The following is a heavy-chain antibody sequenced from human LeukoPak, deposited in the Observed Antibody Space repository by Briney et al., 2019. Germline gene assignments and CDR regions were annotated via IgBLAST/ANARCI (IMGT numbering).Heavy chain of an antibody. CDR2: IIPIFGTA. CDR3: ARHIITMVRGVIISGPRANWFDP. J-gene: IGHJ5*02. Sequence: ASVKVSCKASGGTFSSYAISWVRQAPGQGLEWMGGIIPIFGTANYAQKFQGRVTITADESTSTAYMELSSLRSEDTAVYYCARHIITMVRGVIISGPRANWFDPWGQGTLVTVSS. CDR1: GGTFSSYA. D-gene: IGHD3-10*01. V-gene: IGHV1-69*13.